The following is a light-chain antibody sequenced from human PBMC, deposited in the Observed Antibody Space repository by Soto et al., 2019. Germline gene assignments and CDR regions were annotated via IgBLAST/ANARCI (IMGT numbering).Light chain of an antibody. CDR1: QSVSSSY. CDR2: DAS. CDR3: QQYASSPVT. Sequence: EIELTQSPGTLSLSPGERATLSCRASQSVSSSYLAWYQQKPGQAPRLLIYDASSRATGIPDRFSGSGSGTDFTLTISRLQPEDFAVYYCQQYASSPVTFGGGTKVELK. J-gene: IGKJ4*01. V-gene: IGKV3-20*01.